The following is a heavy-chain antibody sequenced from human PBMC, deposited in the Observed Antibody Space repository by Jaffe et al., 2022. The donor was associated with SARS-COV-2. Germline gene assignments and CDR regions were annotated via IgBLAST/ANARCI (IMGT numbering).Heavy chain of an antibody. Sequence: QVQLVESGGGVVQPGRSLRLSCAASGFTFSSYGMHWVRQAPGKGLEWVAVISYDGSNKYYADSVKGRFTISRDNSKNTLYLQMNSLRAEDTAVYYCAKDVNKAGPILPNYYYYYGMDVWGQGTTVTVSS. CDR3: AKDVNKAGPILPNYYYYYGMDV. D-gene: IGHD3-9*01. CDR2: ISYDGSNK. CDR1: GFTFSSYG. V-gene: IGHV3-30*18. J-gene: IGHJ6*02.